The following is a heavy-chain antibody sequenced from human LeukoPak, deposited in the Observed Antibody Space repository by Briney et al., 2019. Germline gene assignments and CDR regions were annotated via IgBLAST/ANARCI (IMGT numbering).Heavy chain of an antibody. CDR3: ARVSLVARYYGSSGLAPTDY. CDR1: GYTFTGYY. D-gene: IGHD3-22*01. J-gene: IGHJ4*02. CDR2: INPNSGGT. V-gene: IGHV1-2*02. Sequence: ASVKASCKASGYTFTGYYMHWVRQAPGQGLEWMGWINPNSGGTNYAQKLQGRVTMTRDTSISTAYMELSRLRSDDTAVYYCARVSLVARYYGSSGLAPTDYWGQGTLVTVSS.